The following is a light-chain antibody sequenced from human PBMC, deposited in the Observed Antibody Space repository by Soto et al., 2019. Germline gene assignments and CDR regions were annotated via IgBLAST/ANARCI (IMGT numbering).Light chain of an antibody. Sequence: QSALTQPASVSGSPGQSITISCTGTSSDVGTYKYVSWYQQLPGKAPKLMIYEVSNRPSGVSNRFSGSKSGNTASLTISELQAEDEADYYCSSYAGTNRVFGTGTKLTVL. CDR1: SSDVGTYKY. CDR2: EVS. CDR3: SSYAGTNRV. J-gene: IGLJ1*01. V-gene: IGLV2-14*01.